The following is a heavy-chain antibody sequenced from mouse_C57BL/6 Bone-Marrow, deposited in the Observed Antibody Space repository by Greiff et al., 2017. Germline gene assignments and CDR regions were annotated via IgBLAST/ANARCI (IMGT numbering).Heavy chain of an antibody. D-gene: IGHD2-5*01. V-gene: IGHV1-26*01. J-gene: IGHJ2*01. CDR3: ARWGYSNYDYFDY. CDR1: GYTFTDYY. CDR2: INPNNGGT. Sequence: EVQLQQSGPELVKPGASVKISCKASGYTFTDYYMNWVKQSHGQSLEWIGDINPNNGGTSYNQKFKGKATLTVDKSSSTAYMELRSLTSEESAVYYGARWGYSNYDYFDYWGQGTTLTVSS.